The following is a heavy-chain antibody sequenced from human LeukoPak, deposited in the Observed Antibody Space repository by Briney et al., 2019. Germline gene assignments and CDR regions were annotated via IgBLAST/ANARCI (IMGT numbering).Heavy chain of an antibody. V-gene: IGHV3-23*01. CDR2: ISGSGGST. J-gene: IGHJ4*02. CDR1: GFTFSSYA. CDR3: AKDSSGRQPSTDFDY. Sequence: GGSLRLSCAASGFTFSSYAMSWVRPAPGRGLVWVSAISGSGGSTSYADSVKGRFTISRDNPKNTLYLQMNSLRAEDTAVYDCAKDSSGRQPSTDFDYWGQGTLVTVSS. D-gene: IGHD6-19*01.